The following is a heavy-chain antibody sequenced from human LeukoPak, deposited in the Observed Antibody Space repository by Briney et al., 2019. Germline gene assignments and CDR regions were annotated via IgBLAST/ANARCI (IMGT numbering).Heavy chain of an antibody. D-gene: IGHD1-1*01. CDR2: MSPNSGNT. V-gene: IGHV1-8*01. CDR3: ARSITNYYYYGMDV. Sequence: ASVKVSCKASGYTFTSYDLNWVRHATGQGLEWMGWMSPNSGNTGYAQKFQGRVTMTRNTSISTAYMELSSLRSEDTAVYYCARSITNYYYYGMDVWGQGTTVTVSS. CDR1: GYTFTSYD. J-gene: IGHJ6*02.